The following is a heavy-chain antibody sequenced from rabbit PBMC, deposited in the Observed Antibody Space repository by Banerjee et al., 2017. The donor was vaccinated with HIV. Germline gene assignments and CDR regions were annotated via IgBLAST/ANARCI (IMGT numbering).Heavy chain of an antibody. J-gene: IGHJ4*01. CDR2: IVAGSSGST. CDR3: AREGAGSTYYTYNL. V-gene: IGHV1S45*01. Sequence: QEQLEESGGDLVKPEGSLTLTCTASGFSFSSYWMWWVRQAPGKGLEWIACIVAGSSGSTYYASWAKGRFTITKTSSTTVTLQMTSLTAADTATYFCAREGAGSTYYTYNLWGPGTLVTVS. CDR1: GFSFSSYW. D-gene: IGHD8-1*01.